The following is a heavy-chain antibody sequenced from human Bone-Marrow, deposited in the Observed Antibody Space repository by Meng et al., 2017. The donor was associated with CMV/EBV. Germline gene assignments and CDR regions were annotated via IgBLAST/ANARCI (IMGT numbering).Heavy chain of an antibody. J-gene: IGHJ3*01. Sequence: SCAASGFGAYGMHWVRQAPGKGLEWVAFIRFDGNKFYLASVKGRFTISRDSSKNTVFLQMDSLRAEETALYYCAKDWGLPADIVFAFDLWGQGTMVTVSS. CDR2: IRFDGNK. V-gene: IGHV3-30*02. CDR1: GFGAYG. CDR3: AKDWGLPADIVFAFDL. D-gene: IGHD2-2*02.